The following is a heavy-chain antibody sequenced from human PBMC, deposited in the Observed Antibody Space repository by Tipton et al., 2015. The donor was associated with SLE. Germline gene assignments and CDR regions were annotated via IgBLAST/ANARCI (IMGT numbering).Heavy chain of an antibody. CDR3: GRASETQYYDFWSAKYTVGGFDY. V-gene: IGHV3-66*02. CDR2: IYSGGGT. Sequence: SLRLSCAGSGFTVSSNYMTWARQAPGKGLEWVSVIYSGGGTNYADSVKGRFTISRDNAKNTLYLQMNSLRAEDTAVYYCGRASETQYYDFWSAKYTVGGFDYWGQGTRVTVSS. D-gene: IGHD3-3*01. J-gene: IGHJ4*02. CDR1: GFTVSSNY.